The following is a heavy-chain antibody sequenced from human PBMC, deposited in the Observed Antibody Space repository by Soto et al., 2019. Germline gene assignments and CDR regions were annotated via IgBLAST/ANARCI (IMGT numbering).Heavy chain of an antibody. Sequence: QVQLVQSGAEVKKPGASVKVSCKVSGYTLTELSMHWVRQAPGKGREGMGGFDAEDGETIYAQKFQGRVTMTEDTSTATAHMALSSQRSEDTAVYYCATGTYQLLSVDYWGQGTLVTVSS. CDR2: FDAEDGET. CDR1: GYTLTELS. J-gene: IGHJ4*02. CDR3: ATGTYQLLSVDY. V-gene: IGHV1-24*01. D-gene: IGHD2-2*01.